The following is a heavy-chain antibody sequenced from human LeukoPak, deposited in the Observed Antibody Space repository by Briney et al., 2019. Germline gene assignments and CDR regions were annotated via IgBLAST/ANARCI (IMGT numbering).Heavy chain of an antibody. J-gene: IGHJ6*02. Sequence: PSETLSLTCTVSGGSISSYYWSWIRQPPGKGLEWIGYIYYSGSTNYNPSLKSRVTISVDTSKNQFSLKLSSVTAADTAVYYCARQKPPVPYGWPSYDYYYGMDVWGQGTTVTVSS. CDR3: ARQKPPVPYGWPSYDYYYGMDV. V-gene: IGHV4-59*08. CDR2: IYYSGST. CDR1: GGSISSYY. D-gene: IGHD3-10*01.